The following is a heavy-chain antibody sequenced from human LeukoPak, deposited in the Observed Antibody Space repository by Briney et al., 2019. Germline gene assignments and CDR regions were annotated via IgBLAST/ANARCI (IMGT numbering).Heavy chain of an antibody. CDR2: IKSDGSRT. J-gene: IGHJ6*03. D-gene: IGHD3-10*01. Sequence: PGGSLRLSCAASGFTFSNYWMHWVRQVPGKGLVWVSRIKSDGSRTDYADSVKGRFTISRDNSRNTLYLQMNSLRAEDTAVYYCAKSYYYGSGSYYNAYYYYYMDVWGKGTTVTVSS. CDR3: AKSYYYGSGSYYNAYYYYYMDV. CDR1: GFTFSNYW. V-gene: IGHV3-74*01.